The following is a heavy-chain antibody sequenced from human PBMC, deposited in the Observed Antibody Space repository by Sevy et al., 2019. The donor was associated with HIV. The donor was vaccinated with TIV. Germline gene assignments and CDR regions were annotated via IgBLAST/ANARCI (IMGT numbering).Heavy chain of an antibody. V-gene: IGHV3-33*01. CDR2: IGYDGSNI. Sequence: GGSLRLSCAASGVTPSTYGMHWVRQAPGKGLEWVAVIGYDGSNIYYADSVKGRFTISRDSSKNTLFLQMDSLRAEDTAIYYCARDPRRYGDYLLAYFDYWGQGTLVTVSS. CDR1: GVTPSTYG. CDR3: ARDPRRYGDYLLAYFDY. D-gene: IGHD1-20*01. J-gene: IGHJ4*02.